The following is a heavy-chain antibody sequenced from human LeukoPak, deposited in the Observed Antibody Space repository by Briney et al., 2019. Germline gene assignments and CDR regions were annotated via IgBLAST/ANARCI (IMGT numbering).Heavy chain of an antibody. CDR2: IYSGGST. CDR3: ARDLRSGSAGFDY. Sequence: GGSLRLSCAASGFTVSSNYMSWVRQAPGKGLEWVSVIYSGGSTYYADSVKGRFTSSRDNSKNTLYLQMNSLRAEDTAVYYCARDLRSGSAGFDYWGQGTLVTVSS. D-gene: IGHD1-26*01. J-gene: IGHJ4*02. CDR1: GFTVSSNY. V-gene: IGHV3-66*02.